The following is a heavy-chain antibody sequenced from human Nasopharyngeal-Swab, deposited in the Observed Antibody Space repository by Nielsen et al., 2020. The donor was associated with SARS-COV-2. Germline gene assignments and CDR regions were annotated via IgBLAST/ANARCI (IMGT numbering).Heavy chain of an antibody. CDR1: GFTFSTA. CDR3: AKPVALEWLLYSENYYYYGMDV. CDR2: IGGSGVKI. D-gene: IGHD3-3*01. V-gene: IGHV3-23*01. J-gene: IGHJ6*02. Sequence: GESLKISCAASGFTFSTAMSWVRQAPGKGLECVSGIGGSGVKIYYADSVKGRFTISRDNSKNTLYLQMNSLRAEDTAVYYCAKPVALEWLLYSENYYYYGMDVWGQGTTVTVSS.